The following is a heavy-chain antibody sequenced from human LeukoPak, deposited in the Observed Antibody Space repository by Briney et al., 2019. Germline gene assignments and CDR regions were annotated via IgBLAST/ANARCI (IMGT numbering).Heavy chain of an antibody. V-gene: IGHV4-39*07. J-gene: IGHJ4*02. Sequence: SETLSLTCTVSGGSISSSSYYWGWIRQPPGKGPEWIGTIHHSGSTNYNPSLKSRVTIAVDTSKNQFSLKLSSVTAADTAVYFCARRIGYSYGYFDYWGQGTLVTVSS. CDR3: ARRIGYSYGYFDY. CDR1: GGSISSSSYY. D-gene: IGHD5-18*01. CDR2: IHHSGST.